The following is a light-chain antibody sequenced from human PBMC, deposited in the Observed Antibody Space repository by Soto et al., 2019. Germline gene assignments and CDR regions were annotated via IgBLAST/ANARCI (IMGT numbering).Light chain of an antibody. J-gene: IGLJ1*01. Sequence: QSVLTQPPSASGSPGQSVTISCTGTSSDVGGYNYVSWYQQHPGKAKKLMIYEVSKRPSGVPDRFSGSESGNTASLTVSWLQAEDEADYYCSSYAGSNSYVFGTGTKVTVL. CDR3: SSYAGSNSYV. V-gene: IGLV2-8*01. CDR1: SSDVGGYNY. CDR2: EVS.